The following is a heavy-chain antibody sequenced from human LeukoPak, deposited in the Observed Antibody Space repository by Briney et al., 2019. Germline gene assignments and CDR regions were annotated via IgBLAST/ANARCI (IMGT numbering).Heavy chain of an antibody. CDR2: ISSDETNI. J-gene: IGHJ5*02. CDR3: AKDPYRVVFATGNYLDP. D-gene: IGHD2-15*01. Sequence: GGSLRLSCATSGFTFSNYGMHWVRQAPGKGLEWVAVISSDETNIRYGDSVKGRFTVSRDNAKNTLYLQMNSLRAEDTAVYYCAKDPYRVVFATGNYLDPWGQGTLVTVSS. CDR1: GFTFSNYG. V-gene: IGHV3-30*18.